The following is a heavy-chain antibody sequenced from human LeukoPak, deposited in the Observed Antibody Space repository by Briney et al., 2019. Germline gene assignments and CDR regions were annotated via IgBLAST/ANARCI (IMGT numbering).Heavy chain of an antibody. D-gene: IGHD6-13*01. CDR2: ISGSSIST. CDR3: ARDKIAAAGGPRNWFDP. Sequence: GGSLRLSCAASGFTFSSYAMSWVRQAPGKGLEWVSLISGSSISTYYADSVKGRFTISRDNSKNTLYLQMNSLRAEDTAVYYCARDKIAAAGGPRNWFDPWGQGTLVTVSS. J-gene: IGHJ5*02. CDR1: GFTFSSYA. V-gene: IGHV3-23*01.